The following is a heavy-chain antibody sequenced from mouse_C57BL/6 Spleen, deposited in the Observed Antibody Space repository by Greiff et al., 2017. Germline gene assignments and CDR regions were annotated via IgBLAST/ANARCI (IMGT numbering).Heavy chain of an antibody. CDR2: ISDGGSYT. CDR1: GFTFSSYA. V-gene: IGHV5-4*01. Sequence: EVHLVESGGGLVKPGGSLKLSCAASGFTFSSYAMSWVRQTPEKRLEWVATISDGGSYTYYPDNVKGRFTISRDNAKNNLYLQMSHLKSEDTAMYYCATYGSSDYAMDYWGQGTSVTVSS. J-gene: IGHJ4*01. CDR3: ATYGSSDYAMDY. D-gene: IGHD1-1*01.